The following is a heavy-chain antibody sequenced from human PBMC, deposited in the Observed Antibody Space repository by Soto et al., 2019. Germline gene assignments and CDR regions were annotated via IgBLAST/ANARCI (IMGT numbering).Heavy chain of an antibody. J-gene: IGHJ6*03. CDR3: ARLITIFGVVIIEDYMDV. V-gene: IGHV1-18*01. Sequence: ASVPVSCKASGYTFTSYGISWVRQAPGQGLEWMGWISAYNGNTNYAQKLQGRVTMTTDTSTSTAYMELRSLRSDDTAVYYCARLITIFGVVIIEDYMDVWGKGTTVTVSS. CDR2: ISAYNGNT. CDR1: GYTFTSYG. D-gene: IGHD3-3*01.